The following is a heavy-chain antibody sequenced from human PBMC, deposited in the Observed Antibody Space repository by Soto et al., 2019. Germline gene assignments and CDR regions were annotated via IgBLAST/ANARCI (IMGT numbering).Heavy chain of an antibody. Sequence: GESLKVTCNISAYNFTIYWVAWVRQMPGKGLEWMGIIYPGDSDARYSPSFLGQVTISRDNSKNTLYLQMDSLRAEDTAVYYCARDGVGTTVFFGYLDYWGQGALVTVSS. J-gene: IGHJ4*02. CDR3: ARDGVGTTVFFGYLDY. CDR2: IYPGDSDA. V-gene: IGHV5-51*01. D-gene: IGHD4-17*01. CDR1: AYNFTIYW.